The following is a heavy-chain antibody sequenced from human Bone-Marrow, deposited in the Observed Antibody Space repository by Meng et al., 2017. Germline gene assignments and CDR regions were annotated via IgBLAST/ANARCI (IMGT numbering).Heavy chain of an antibody. V-gene: IGHV4-38-2*01. D-gene: IGHD5-18*01. CDR1: GYSISSGYY. Sequence: SETLSLTCAVSGYSISSGYYWGWIRQPPGKGLEWIGSIYRSGSTYYNPSLKSRVTISVDTSKNQFSLKLSSVTAADTAVYYCATGGDTAMATIDYWGQGTLVTVSS. J-gene: IGHJ4*02. CDR3: ATGGDTAMATIDY. CDR2: IYRSGST.